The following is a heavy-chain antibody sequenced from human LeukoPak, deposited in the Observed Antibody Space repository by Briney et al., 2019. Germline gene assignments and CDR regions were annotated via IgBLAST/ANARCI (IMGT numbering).Heavy chain of an antibody. CDR1: GFNFGDYA. CDR2: IRSKAYGGTA. J-gene: IGHJ4*02. Sequence: SLRLSCTASGFNFGDYAMTWVRQAPGKGLEWVGFIRSKAYGGTADYAASVNDRFTISRDDSKGIAYLQMNSLKPEDTAVYYCTPEPSAVMSFTAKFDFWGQGTLVTVSS. V-gene: IGHV3-49*04. D-gene: IGHD2-21*01. CDR3: TPEPSAVMSFTAKFDF.